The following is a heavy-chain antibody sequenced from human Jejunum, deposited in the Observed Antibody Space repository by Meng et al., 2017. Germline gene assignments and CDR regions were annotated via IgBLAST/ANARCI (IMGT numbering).Heavy chain of an antibody. D-gene: IGHD3-10*01. CDR3: ARGAETGQRSDF. J-gene: IGHJ4*02. Sequence: GESLKISCAASGFTFGSYWMHWVRQVPGKGLVWVSRISSDGSSTSYADSVKGRFSISRDNAKNTLSLQMNSLRAEDTAVYYCARGAETGQRSDFWGQGTLVTVSS. CDR2: ISSDGSST. CDR1: GFTFGSYW. V-gene: IGHV3-74*01.